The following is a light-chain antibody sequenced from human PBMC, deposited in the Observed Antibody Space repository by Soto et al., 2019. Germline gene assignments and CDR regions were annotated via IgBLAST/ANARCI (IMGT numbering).Light chain of an antibody. CDR2: GAS. Sequence: EIVMTHSPATRSVSAGEIVTVSCRASHSLTRNLAWYQHKPGQAPRLLIYGASARATGIPARFSGGGSGAEYTLTISSLQSEDFAVYYCQQYDKWPRTFGQGTKVDI. CDR1: HSLTRN. CDR3: QQYDKWPRT. V-gene: IGKV3-15*01. J-gene: IGKJ1*01.